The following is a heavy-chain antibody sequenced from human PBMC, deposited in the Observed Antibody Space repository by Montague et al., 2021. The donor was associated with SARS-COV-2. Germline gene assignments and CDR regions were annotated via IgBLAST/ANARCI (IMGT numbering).Heavy chain of an antibody. J-gene: IGHJ5*02. Sequence: SETLSLTCTVSGGSINNTGYYWGWIRQPPGKGLEWIGSIFYRGNTHYNASLKSRVTVSVDTSKNQFSLNLTSVTAADTALYYCARLTTSGSIAWGQGTLVTVSS. V-gene: IGHV4-39*01. D-gene: IGHD6-19*01. CDR1: GGSINNTGYY. CDR2: IFYRGNT. CDR3: ARLTTSGSIA.